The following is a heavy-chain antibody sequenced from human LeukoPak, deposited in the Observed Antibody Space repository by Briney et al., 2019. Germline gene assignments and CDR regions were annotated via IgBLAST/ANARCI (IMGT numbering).Heavy chain of an antibody. CDR1: GFTFNNYA. J-gene: IGHJ4*02. CDR2: ISGSGGST. D-gene: IGHD6-13*01. CDR3: ARSAGSSSWYEGYYFDY. V-gene: IGHV3-23*01. Sequence: GGSLRLSCAVSGFTFNNYAMSWVRQAPGKGLEWVSGISGSGGSTYYADSVKGRFTISRDNSKNTLYLQMNSLRAEDTAVYYCARSAGSSSWYEGYYFDYWGQGTLVTVSS.